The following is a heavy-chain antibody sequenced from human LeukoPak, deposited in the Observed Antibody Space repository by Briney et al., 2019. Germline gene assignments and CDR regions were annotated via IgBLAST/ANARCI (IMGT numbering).Heavy chain of an antibody. D-gene: IGHD3-22*01. CDR3: SKDYYESSGYYDVSHIPFDP. CDR2: ISGSGGRT. Sequence: PGGSLRLSCAASGFTVSSYAMSWVRQAPGRGLEWVSAISGSGGRTYYAASVKGWFTISRDNAKNTLNLQKNSLRAEDTAVYYCSKDYYESSGYYDVSHIPFDPWGQGTLVTVSS. J-gene: IGHJ5*02. V-gene: IGHV3-23*01. CDR1: GFTVSSYA.